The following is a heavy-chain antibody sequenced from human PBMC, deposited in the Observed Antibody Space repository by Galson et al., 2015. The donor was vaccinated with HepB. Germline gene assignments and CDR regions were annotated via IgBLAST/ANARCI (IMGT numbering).Heavy chain of an antibody. Sequence: SLRLSCAASGFTFSSYAMSWVRQAPGKGLEWVSAISGSGGSTYYADSVKGRFTISRDNSKNTLYLQMNSLRAEDTAVYYCAKDTYDSSGYRGYAEYFQHWGQGTLVTVSS. D-gene: IGHD3-22*01. CDR1: GFTFSSYA. CDR3: AKDTYDSSGYRGYAEYFQH. J-gene: IGHJ1*01. V-gene: IGHV3-23*01. CDR2: ISGSGGST.